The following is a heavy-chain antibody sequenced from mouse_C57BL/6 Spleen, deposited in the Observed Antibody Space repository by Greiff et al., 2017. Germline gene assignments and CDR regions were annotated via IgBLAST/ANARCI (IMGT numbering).Heavy chain of an antibody. CDR1: GYTFTSYW. V-gene: IGHV1-61*01. D-gene: IGHD1-1*01. CDR2: IYPSDSET. Sequence: QVQLQQPGAELVRPGSSVKLSCKASGYTFTSYWMDWVKQRPGQGLEWIGNIYPSDSETHYNQKFKDKATLTVDKSSSTAYMQLSSLTSEDSAVYYCARRTYGSNHYFDYWGQGTTLTVSS. J-gene: IGHJ2*01. CDR3: ARRTYGSNHYFDY.